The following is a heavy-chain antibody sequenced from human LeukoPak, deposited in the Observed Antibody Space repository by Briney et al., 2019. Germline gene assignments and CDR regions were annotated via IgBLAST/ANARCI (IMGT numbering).Heavy chain of an antibody. CDR3: ARGDSSGYYYFDY. V-gene: IGHV1-2*04. Sequence: ASVKVSCKASGGTFSSYAISWVRQAPGQGLEWMGWINPNSGGTNYAQKFQGWVTMTRDTSISTAYMELSRLRSDDTAVYYCARGDSSGYYYFDYWGQGTLVTVSS. D-gene: IGHD3-22*01. J-gene: IGHJ4*02. CDR2: INPNSGGT. CDR1: GGTFSSYA.